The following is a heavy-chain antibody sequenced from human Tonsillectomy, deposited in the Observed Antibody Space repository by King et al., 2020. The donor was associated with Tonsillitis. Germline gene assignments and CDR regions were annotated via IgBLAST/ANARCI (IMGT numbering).Heavy chain of an antibody. CDR1: GFTFDDYA. CDR3: VTPISEAQVL. V-gene: IGHV3-9*01. D-gene: IGHD2-2*02. CDR2: ISWNSGSI. J-gene: IGHJ4*02. Sequence: VQLVESGGGLVQPGRSLRLSCAASGFTFDDYAMHWVRQAPGKGLEWVSGISWNSGSIGYADSVKGRFTISRDNAKNSLHLQMNSLRAEDTAFYFCVTPISEAQVLWGQGALVTVSS.